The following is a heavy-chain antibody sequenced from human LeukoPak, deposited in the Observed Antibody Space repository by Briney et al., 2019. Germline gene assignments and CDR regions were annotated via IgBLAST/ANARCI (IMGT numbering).Heavy chain of an antibody. V-gene: IGHV4-39*01. J-gene: IGHJ6*02. CDR2: IYYSGST. CDR3: ASPKYYYYGMDV. CDR1: GGSISSSSYY. Sequence: SETLSLTCTVSGGSISSSSYYWGWIRQPPGKGLEWIGSIYYSGSTYYNPSLKSRVTISVDTSKNQFSLKLSSVTAADTAVYYCASPKYYYYGMDVWGQGTTVTVS.